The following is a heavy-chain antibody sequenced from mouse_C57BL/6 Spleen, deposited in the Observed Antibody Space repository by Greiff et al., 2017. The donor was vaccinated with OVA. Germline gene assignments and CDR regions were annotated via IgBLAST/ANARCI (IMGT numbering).Heavy chain of an antibody. D-gene: IGHD2-4*01. V-gene: IGHV1-82*01. CDR1: GYAFSSSW. CDR3: ARSGGYDYDDGYYFYY. J-gene: IGHJ2*01. Sequence: VQLQQSGPELVKPGASVKISCKASGYAFSSSWMNWVKQRPGKGLEWIGRIYPGDGDTNYNGKFKGKATLTADKSSSTAYMQLSSLTSEDSAVYFCARSGGYDYDDGYYFYYWGQGTTLTVSS. CDR2: IYPGDGDT.